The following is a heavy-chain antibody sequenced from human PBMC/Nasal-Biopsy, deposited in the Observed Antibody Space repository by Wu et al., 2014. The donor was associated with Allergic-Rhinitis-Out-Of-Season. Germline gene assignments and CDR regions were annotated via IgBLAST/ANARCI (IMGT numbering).Heavy chain of an antibody. CDR1: GYTLSNNG. Sequence: KVSCKASGYTLSNNGISWVRQAPGQGLEWMAWISTFNGDTKYAPNLRGRLTVTTDTPGGIAYMELRTLRSDDTAVYYCARILGAGYFDDWGQGTLVTVSS. J-gene: IGHJ4*02. CDR3: ARILGAGYFDD. V-gene: IGHV1-18*01. D-gene: IGHD1-26*01. CDR2: ISTFNGDT.